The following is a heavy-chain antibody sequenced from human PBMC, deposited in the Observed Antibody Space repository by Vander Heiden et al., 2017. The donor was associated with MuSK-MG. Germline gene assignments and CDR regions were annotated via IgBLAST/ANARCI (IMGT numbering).Heavy chain of an antibody. V-gene: IGHV4-30-2*01. CDR2: IYHSGST. D-gene: IGHD3-10*01. J-gene: IGHJ5*02. Sequence: QLQLQESGSGLVKPSQTLSLTCAVSCGSISSAGYSWSWTRQPPGKGLEWIGYIYHSGSTYYNPSLKSRVTISVDRSKNQFSLKLSSVTAADTAVYYCARRGVGSYYNFGFDPWGQGTLVTVSS. CDR3: ARRGVGSYYNFGFDP. CDR1: CGSISSAGYS.